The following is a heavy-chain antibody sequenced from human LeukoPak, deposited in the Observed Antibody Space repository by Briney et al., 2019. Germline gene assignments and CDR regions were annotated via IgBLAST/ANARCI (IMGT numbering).Heavy chain of an antibody. CDR2: INPNSGGT. CDR3: ARDWANTIFGVVLYFDY. CDR1: GYTFTGYY. V-gene: IGHV1-2*02. D-gene: IGHD3-3*01. Sequence: ASVKVSCKASGYTFTGYYMHWVRQAPGQGLEWMGWINPNSGGTNYAQKFQGRVTMIRDTSISTAYMELSRLRSDDTAVYYCARDWANTIFGVVLYFDYWGQGTLVTVSS. J-gene: IGHJ4*02.